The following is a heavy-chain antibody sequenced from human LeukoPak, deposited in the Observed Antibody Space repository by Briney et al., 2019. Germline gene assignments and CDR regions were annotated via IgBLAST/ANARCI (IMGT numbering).Heavy chain of an antibody. CDR3: VREGNQVLTKNFGL. V-gene: IGHV1-2*02. CDR2: INPHSGVT. Sequence: ASVKVSCKTSGFTFTDYYIHWVRLAPGQGLEWMGYINPHSGVTSFPQRFRGRVTLTTDTSISAAYMDLSSLTSDDTAIYHCVREGNQVLTKNFGLWGQGALVTVSS. CDR1: GFTFTDYY. D-gene: IGHD3-3*01. J-gene: IGHJ4*02.